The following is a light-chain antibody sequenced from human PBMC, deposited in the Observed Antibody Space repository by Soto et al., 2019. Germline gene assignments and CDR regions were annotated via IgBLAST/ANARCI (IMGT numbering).Light chain of an antibody. V-gene: IGKV1-39*01. CDR2: AAS. Sequence: DIQMTQSPSSLSASVGDRVTITCRASQSISSYLNWYQQKPGKAPKLLIYAASSLQIGVPSRFSGSGSGTDFTLTISSLQPEDFATYYCQRSYSTPTFGQGTKVEIK. CDR1: QSISSY. CDR3: QRSYSTPT. J-gene: IGKJ1*01.